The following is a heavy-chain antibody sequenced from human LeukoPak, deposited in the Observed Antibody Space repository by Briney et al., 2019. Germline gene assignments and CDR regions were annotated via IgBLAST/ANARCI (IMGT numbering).Heavy chain of an antibody. V-gene: IGHV4-61*02. D-gene: IGHD2-2*02. Sequence: SQTLSLTCTVSGGSISSGSYYWSWIRQPAGKGLEWIGRIYTSGSTNYNPSLKSRVTISVDTSKNQFSLKLSSVTAADTAVYYCAREGDIVVVPAAIGRGVDPNWFDPWGQGTLVTVSS. CDR3: AREGDIVVVPAAIGRGVDPNWFDP. CDR1: GGSISSGSYY. CDR2: IYTSGST. J-gene: IGHJ5*02.